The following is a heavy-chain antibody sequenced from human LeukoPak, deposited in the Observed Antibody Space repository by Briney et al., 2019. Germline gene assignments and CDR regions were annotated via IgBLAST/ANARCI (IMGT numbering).Heavy chain of an antibody. CDR1: GYTFTGYY. V-gene: IGHV1-2*02. J-gene: IGHJ4*02. CDR2: INPNSGGT. D-gene: IGHD5-12*01. CDR3: ARGRGVATSQYYFDY. Sequence: ASVKVSCKPSGYTFTGYYMHWVRPATGQGLEWMGWINPNSGGTNYAQKFQGRVTMTRDTSISTAYMELSRLRSDDTAVYYCARGRGVATSQYYFDYWGQGTLVTVSS.